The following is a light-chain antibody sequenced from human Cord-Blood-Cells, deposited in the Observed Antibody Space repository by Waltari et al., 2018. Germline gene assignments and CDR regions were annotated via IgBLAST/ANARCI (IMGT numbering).Light chain of an antibody. CDR2: DAS. J-gene: IGKJ4*01. CDR3: QQYDNLPLT. CDR1: QDISNN. Sequence: DIQMTQSPSSLSASVGDRVTITCQASQDISNNLNRYQQKPGKAPKLLIYDASNLETGVPSRFSGSGSGTDFTFTISSLQPEDIATYYCQQYDNLPLTFGGGTKVEIK. V-gene: IGKV1-33*01.